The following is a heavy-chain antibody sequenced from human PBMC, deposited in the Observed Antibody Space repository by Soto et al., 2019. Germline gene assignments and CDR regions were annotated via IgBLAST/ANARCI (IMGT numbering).Heavy chain of an antibody. D-gene: IGHD3-10*01. CDR3: AASRSDGSGSSNYYYYGMDV. V-gene: IGHV1-58*01. Sequence: QMQLVQSGPEVKKPGTSVKVSCKASGFTFTSSAVKWVRQARGQRLEWIGWIVVGSGNTNYAQKFQERVTITRDMSTSTAYMELSSLRSEDTAVYYCAASRSDGSGSSNYYYYGMDVWGQGTTVTVSS. J-gene: IGHJ6*02. CDR1: GFTFTSSA. CDR2: IVVGSGNT.